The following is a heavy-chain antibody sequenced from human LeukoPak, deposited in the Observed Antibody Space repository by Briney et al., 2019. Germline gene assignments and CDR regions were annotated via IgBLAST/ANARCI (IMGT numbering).Heavy chain of an antibody. D-gene: IGHD3-10*01. CDR1: GGAFSNYA. Sequence: SVKVSCKASGGAFSNYAMNWVRQAPGQGLEWMGGIIPLLGTPSYAQKFQGRVTIAADESTTTAYMELSSLRSEDTAVYYCARWTHGSGAGFFIHWGQGTLVTVSS. J-gene: IGHJ1*01. CDR3: ARWTHGSGAGFFIH. V-gene: IGHV1-69*13. CDR2: IIPLLGTP.